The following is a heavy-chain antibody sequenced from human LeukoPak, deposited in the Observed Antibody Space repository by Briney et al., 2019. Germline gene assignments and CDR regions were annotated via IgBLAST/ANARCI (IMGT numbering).Heavy chain of an antibody. V-gene: IGHV4-39*01. CDR2: IYYSGST. CDR1: GGSISRSSYY. Sequence: SETLSLTCTVSGGSISRSSYYWGWIRQPPGKGLEWIGSIYYSGSTYYNPSLKSRVTISVDTSKNQFSLKLSSVTAADTAVYYCARQEVHSSYDYYWGQGTLVTVSS. J-gene: IGHJ4*02. CDR3: ARQEVHSSYDYY. D-gene: IGHD5-12*01.